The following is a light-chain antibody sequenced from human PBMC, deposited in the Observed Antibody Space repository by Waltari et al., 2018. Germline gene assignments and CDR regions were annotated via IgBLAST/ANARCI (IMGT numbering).Light chain of an antibody. CDR2: END. Sequence: QSVLTQPPSVSGTPGQRLTISCSGRGSNINSSYIYWYPTLAGSAPKLLIFENDQRPSGVPDRFSASKSGTSASLAINGLRSEDEALYYCATWDDSRSFFGGGTKLTVL. CDR1: GSNINSSY. CDR3: ATWDDSRSF. V-gene: IGLV1-47*01. J-gene: IGLJ2*01.